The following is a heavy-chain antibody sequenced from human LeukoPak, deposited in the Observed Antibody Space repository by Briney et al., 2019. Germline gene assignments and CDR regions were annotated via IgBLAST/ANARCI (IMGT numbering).Heavy chain of an antibody. V-gene: IGHV1-8*01. CDR3: ARDRPRSDSSGYYLEYYFDY. Sequence: ASVKVSCKASGYTFTSYDINWVRQATGQGLEWMGWMNPNSGNTGYAQKFQGRVTMTRNTSISTAYMELSSLRSEDTAVYYCARDRPRSDSSGYYLEYYFDYWGQGTLVTVSS. CDR1: GYTFTSYD. D-gene: IGHD3-22*01. CDR2: MNPNSGNT. J-gene: IGHJ4*02.